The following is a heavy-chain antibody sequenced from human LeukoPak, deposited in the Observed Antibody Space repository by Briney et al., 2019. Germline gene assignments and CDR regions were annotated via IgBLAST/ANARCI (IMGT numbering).Heavy chain of an antibody. J-gene: IGHJ4*02. V-gene: IGHV1-2*02. CDR2: VNPYSGGS. D-gene: IGHD3-3*01. Sequence: ASVKVSCKASGFTFTGYYLHWVRQAPGQGLEWMGWVNPYSGGSKNAQRFQGRVTMTRDTSISTAYMELSRLKSDDTAVYYCARGDNFWSGPLFDYWGQGTLVTASS. CDR1: GFTFTGYY. CDR3: ARGDNFWSGPLFDY.